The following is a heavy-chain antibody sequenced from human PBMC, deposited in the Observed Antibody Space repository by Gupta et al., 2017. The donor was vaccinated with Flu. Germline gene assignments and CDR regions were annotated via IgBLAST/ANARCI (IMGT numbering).Heavy chain of an antibody. Sequence: WTWLRQPPGQTLEWIGYVFDSGDTHYNPSLRSRAIISEDTSRNQFSLNLTSVTTADTAIYFCARLRRHSGSYYWFDSWGQGTLVTVPS. D-gene: IGHD1-26*01. V-gene: IGHV4-61*07. J-gene: IGHJ5*01. CDR2: VFDSGDT. CDR3: ARLRRHSGSYYWFDS.